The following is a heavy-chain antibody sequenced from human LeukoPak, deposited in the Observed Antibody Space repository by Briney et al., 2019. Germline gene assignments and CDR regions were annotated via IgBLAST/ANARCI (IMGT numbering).Heavy chain of an antibody. V-gene: IGHV3-15*01. J-gene: IGHJ4*02. D-gene: IGHD2-2*01. CDR3: TTFSQCSSPSCYILSQYYFDC. CDR2: IRSKTDGGPT. Sequence: PGGSLRLSCVASGFTFNTAWMSWVRQAPGKGLEWVGRIRSKTDGGPTDYGAPVKGRFTISRDDSKNTLYLQMNSLKTEDTAVYYCTTFSQCSSPSCYILSQYYFDCWGQGTLVTVSS. CDR1: GFTFNTAW.